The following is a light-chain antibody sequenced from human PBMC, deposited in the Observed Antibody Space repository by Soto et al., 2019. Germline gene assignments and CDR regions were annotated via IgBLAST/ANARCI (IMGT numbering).Light chain of an antibody. J-gene: IGLJ1*01. CDR3: SSNADSTTYV. CDR1: RSDFGTYKL. Sequence: QSALTQPASVSGSPGQSTTISCSGTRSDFGTYKLVSWYQQHPGRPPKLVIYEGTERPSGISNRFSASQSGSTASLTISGLQAGDEADYYCSSNADSTTYVFGTGTKVTVL. V-gene: IGLV2-23*01. CDR2: EGT.